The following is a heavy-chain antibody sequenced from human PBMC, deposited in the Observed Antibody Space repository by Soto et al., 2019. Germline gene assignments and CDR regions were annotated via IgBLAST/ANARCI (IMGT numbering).Heavy chain of an antibody. V-gene: IGHV4-34*01. D-gene: IGHD6-13*01. CDR3: AAYPGVAAAATGGVDY. CDR1: GGSFSGYY. CDR2: INHSGST. J-gene: IGHJ4*02. Sequence: SETLSLTCAVYGGSFSGYYWSWIRQPPGKGLEWIGEINHSGSTNYNPSLKSRVTISVDTSKNQFSLKLSSVTAADTAVYYCAAYPGVAAAATGGVDYWGQGTLVTVSS.